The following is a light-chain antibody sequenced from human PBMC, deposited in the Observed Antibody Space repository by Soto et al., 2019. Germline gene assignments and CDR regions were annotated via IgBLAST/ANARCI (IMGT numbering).Light chain of an antibody. J-gene: IGLJ1*01. CDR3: SSYTSSSTSYV. CDR1: SSDVGGYNY. V-gene: IGLV2-14*01. Sequence: QSVLTQPASVSGSPGRSITISCTGTSSDVGGYNYVSWYQQHPGKAPKLMIYEVSNRPLGVSNRFSGSKSGNTASLTISGLQAEDEADYFCSSYTSSSTSYVFGTGTKVTVL. CDR2: EVS.